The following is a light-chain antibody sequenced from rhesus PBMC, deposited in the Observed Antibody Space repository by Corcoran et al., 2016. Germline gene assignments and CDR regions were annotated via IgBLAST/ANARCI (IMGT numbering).Light chain of an antibody. Sequence: SYDLTQPPSVSAASGQTARITCGGDNIRSKNVQRYKQKPAQAPVLVIYADSDRPSGSPERFSGSNSGNTATRTISGVEAGDEADYYCQVLDSSTKYIFGTGTRLTVL. J-gene: IGLJ1*01. V-gene: IGLV3-25*02. CDR3: QVLDSSTKYI. CDR1: NIRSKN. CDR2: ADS.